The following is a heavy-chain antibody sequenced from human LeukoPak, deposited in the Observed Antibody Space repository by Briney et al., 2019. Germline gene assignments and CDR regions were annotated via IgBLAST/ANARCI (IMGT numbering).Heavy chain of an antibody. CDR1: GFTLTTYS. CDR2: INSSSTTI. J-gene: IGHJ5*02. CDR3: ARGDYDFDH. D-gene: IGHD5-12*01. Sequence: PGGSLRLSCEASGFTLTTYSMNWVRQAPGKGLEWVSYINSSSTTIHYADSVRGRFTISRDNAKNSLYLQMNSLRAEDTAVYYCARGDYDFDHWGQGALVTVSS. V-gene: IGHV3-48*04.